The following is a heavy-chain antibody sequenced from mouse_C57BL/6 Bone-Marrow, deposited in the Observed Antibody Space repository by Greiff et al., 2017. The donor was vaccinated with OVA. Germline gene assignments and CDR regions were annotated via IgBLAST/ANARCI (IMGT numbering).Heavy chain of an antibody. V-gene: IGHV14-3*01. CDR2: IAPANGNT. D-gene: IGHD3-3*01. J-gene: IGHJ2*01. CDR1: VFPIPPTY. Sequence: SFASLFRPGASVPFSFPSSVFPIPPTYLPLVKQRPEPGLEWIGRIAPANGNTNSAPKFQGKATITADTSSNTAYLQLSSLTSEDTAIYYCASPGTKEDYWGQGTTLTVSS. CDR3: ASPGTKEDY.